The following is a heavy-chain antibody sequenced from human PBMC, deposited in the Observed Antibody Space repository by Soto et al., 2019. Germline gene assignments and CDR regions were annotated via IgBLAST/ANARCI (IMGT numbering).Heavy chain of an antibody. V-gene: IGHV1-58*01. CDR3: AADPLYYDFWSGYYYGMDV. Sequence: SVKVSCKASGFTFTSSAVPWVRQARGQRLEWIGWIVVGSGNTNYAQKFQERVTITRDMSTSTAYMELSSLRSEDTAVYYCAADPLYYDFWSGYYYGMDVWGQ. CDR1: GFTFTSSA. D-gene: IGHD3-3*01. J-gene: IGHJ6*02. CDR2: IVVGSGNT.